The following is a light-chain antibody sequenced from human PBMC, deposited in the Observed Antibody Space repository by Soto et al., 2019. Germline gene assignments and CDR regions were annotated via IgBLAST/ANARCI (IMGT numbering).Light chain of an antibody. Sequence: EIVLTQSPATLSLSPGETATLSCRASQSVSSYLAWYQQKPGQAPRLLIYDASNRATGIAARFSGSGSGTDFTLTITSLEPENFAVYYCQQRSNWLSTFGGGTKVEIK. CDR2: DAS. CDR3: QQRSNWLST. V-gene: IGKV3-11*01. J-gene: IGKJ4*01. CDR1: QSVSSY.